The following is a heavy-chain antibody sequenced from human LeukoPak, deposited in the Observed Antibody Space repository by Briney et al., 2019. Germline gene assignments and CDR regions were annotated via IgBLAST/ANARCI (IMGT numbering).Heavy chain of an antibody. CDR2: ISSSSGTI. Sequence: GGSLRLSCAASGFTFSSYSMNWVRQAPGKGLEWVSYISSSSGTIYYADSVRGRFTISRDNAKNSLYLQMTSLRAEDTALYYCVKDSIIVNSWGFDLWGQGTLVTVSS. V-gene: IGHV3-48*01. CDR1: GFTFSSYS. CDR3: VKDSIIVNSWGFDL. D-gene: IGHD3-16*02. J-gene: IGHJ5*02.